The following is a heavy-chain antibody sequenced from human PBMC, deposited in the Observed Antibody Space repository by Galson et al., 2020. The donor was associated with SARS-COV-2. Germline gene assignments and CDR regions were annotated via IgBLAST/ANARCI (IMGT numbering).Heavy chain of an antibody. CDR1: GGSFSGYY. D-gene: IGHD3-10*01. CDR2: INHFGTT. CDR3: ARVNFFGSGTFYRSQGFDY. Sequence: SETLSLTCAAYGGSFSGYYRSWIRQPPGPGLEWNGEINHFGTTNYSLFLKSPVTSSLDTSKNQFSLKLTSVTTTDTAVYYCARVNFFGSGTFYRSQGFDYWGQGTLVIVSS. V-gene: IGHV4-34*01. J-gene: IGHJ4*02.